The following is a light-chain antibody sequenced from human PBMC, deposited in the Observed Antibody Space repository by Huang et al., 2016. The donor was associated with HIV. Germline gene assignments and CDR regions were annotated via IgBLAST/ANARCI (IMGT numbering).Light chain of an antibody. J-gene: IGKJ5*01. V-gene: IGKV3-15*01. CDR2: GAS. CDR3: QQYNNWFT. Sequence: IVMTQSPPALSVSPGERATLSCRASQSVDAKLAWYQQKPGQAPRLLIYGASTRARNIPSRFTSGGSGTDFSRTISSLRSEVSALYYCQQYNNWFTFGQGTRLEI. CDR1: QSVDAK.